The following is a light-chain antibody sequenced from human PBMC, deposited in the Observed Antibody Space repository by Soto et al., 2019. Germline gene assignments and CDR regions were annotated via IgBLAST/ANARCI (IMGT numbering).Light chain of an antibody. CDR1: SSDVGGYNY. V-gene: IGLV2-14*01. CDR2: EVS. Sequence: QSALTQPASVSGSPGQSITISCTGTSSDVGGYNYVSWYQQHPGKAPKLMIYEVSNRPSGVSNRFSGSKSGNTASLTISGPQAGEEGDFYRSSYTSRSTPVVFGGGTNLPVL. CDR3: SSYTSRSTPVV. J-gene: IGLJ2*01.